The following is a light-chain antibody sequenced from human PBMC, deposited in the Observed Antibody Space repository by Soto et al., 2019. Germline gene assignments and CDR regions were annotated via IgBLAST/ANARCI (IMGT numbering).Light chain of an antibody. Sequence: DIQMTQSPSTLSGSVGDRVTITCRASQTISSWLAWYQQKPGKAPKFLMYKASNLESGVPSRFSGSGSETEFTLTISSLQPDDFAIYYCQHYKSYPWTFGQGTKV. J-gene: IGKJ1*01. CDR1: QTISSW. CDR3: QHYKSYPWT. CDR2: KAS. V-gene: IGKV1-5*03.